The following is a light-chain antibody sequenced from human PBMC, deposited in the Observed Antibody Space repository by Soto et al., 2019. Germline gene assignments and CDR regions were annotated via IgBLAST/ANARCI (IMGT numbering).Light chain of an antibody. Sequence: EIVLTQSPATLSLSPGERATLSCRASQSVSSYLAWYQQKPGQAPRLLIYDASNRATGIPARFSGSGSGTDFTLTINSLEPEDFAVYYCQQRSNWPPAQFGGGTKVEIK. CDR3: QQRSNWPPAQ. V-gene: IGKV3-11*01. J-gene: IGKJ4*02. CDR2: DAS. CDR1: QSVSSY.